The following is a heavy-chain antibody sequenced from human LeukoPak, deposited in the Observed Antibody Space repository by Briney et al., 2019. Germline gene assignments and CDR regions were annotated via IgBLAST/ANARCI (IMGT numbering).Heavy chain of an antibody. J-gene: IGHJ5*02. D-gene: IGHD2-2*01. Sequence: KLGESLKISCKGSGYNFTNFWIGWVRQMPGTGLEWMGIIYPGDSDTRYNPSFQGQVTLSADKSISTAYLQRSSLKASDTAIYYCARMGWDCSSTSCYLGWFDPWGQGTPVTVSS. CDR3: ARMGWDCSSTSCYLGWFDP. V-gene: IGHV5-51*01. CDR1: GYNFTNFW. CDR2: IYPGDSDT.